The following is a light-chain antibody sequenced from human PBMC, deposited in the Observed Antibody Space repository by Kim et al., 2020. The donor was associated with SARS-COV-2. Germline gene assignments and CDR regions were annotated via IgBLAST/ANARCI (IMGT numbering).Light chain of an antibody. CDR2: GKN. V-gene: IGLV3-19*01. CDR3: NSRDSSGFHLV. CDR1: SLRNYY. J-gene: IGLJ2*01. Sequence: SSELTQDPTVSVALGQPVRITCQGDSLRNYYASWYQKKPGQAPLLVIYGKNNRPSGIPDRFSGSSSGDTASLTITGTQAEDEADYYCNSRDSSGFHLVFG.